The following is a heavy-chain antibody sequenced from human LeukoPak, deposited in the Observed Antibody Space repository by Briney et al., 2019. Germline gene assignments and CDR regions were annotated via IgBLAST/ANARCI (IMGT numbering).Heavy chain of an antibody. V-gene: IGHV4-38-2*01. CDR3: ARASNWNDGVYFDY. J-gene: IGHJ4*02. Sequence: SETLSLTCAVSGYSISSGFYWGLIRQPPGKGLEWIGSIYHSGSTYYNPSLKSRVTISVDTSKNQFSLKLSSVTAADAAVYYCARASNWNDGVYFDYWGQGTLVTVSS. CDR1: GYSISSGFY. D-gene: IGHD1-1*01. CDR2: IYHSGST.